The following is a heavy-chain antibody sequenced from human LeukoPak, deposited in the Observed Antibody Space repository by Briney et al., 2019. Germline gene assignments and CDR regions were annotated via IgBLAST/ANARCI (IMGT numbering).Heavy chain of an antibody. J-gene: IGHJ4*02. V-gene: IGHV4-59*08. Sequence: SSETLSLTCTVSGGSVSSYYWSWIRQPPGKGLEWIGYIYYSGSTNYNPALKSRVTISVDTSKNQFSLKLTSVTAADTAVYYCARVSYSRSHRSKGFDYWGQGTLVTVSS. CDR1: GGSVSSYY. CDR3: ARVSYSRSHRSKGFDY. D-gene: IGHD6-13*01. CDR2: IYYSGST.